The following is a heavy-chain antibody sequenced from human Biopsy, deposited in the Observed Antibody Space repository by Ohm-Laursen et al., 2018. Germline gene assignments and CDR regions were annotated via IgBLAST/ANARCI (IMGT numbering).Heavy chain of an antibody. Sequence: DSVKVSCKASGYAFINYGINWVRQAPGPGLEWMGWISGYNGNTNYAKNLQGRVTMTTDTSTSTAYMELRSLRSDDTAVYYCAREGTLVVVPTAVLHSFDIWGQGTMVTVSS. J-gene: IGHJ3*02. D-gene: IGHD2-2*01. V-gene: IGHV1-18*01. CDR2: ISGYNGNT. CDR3: AREGTLVVVPTAVLHSFDI. CDR1: GYAFINYG.